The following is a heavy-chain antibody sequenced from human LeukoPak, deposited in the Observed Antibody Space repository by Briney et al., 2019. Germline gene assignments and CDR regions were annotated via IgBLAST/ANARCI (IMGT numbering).Heavy chain of an antibody. Sequence: PGGSLRLSCTASGFIFTNYAMHWVRQAPGKGLEWVAVISYDGSNKYYADSVKGRFTISRDNSKNTLYLQMNSLRAEDTAVYYCARDRTDAFDIWGQGTMVTVSS. CDR2: ISYDGSNK. V-gene: IGHV3-30-3*01. CDR1: GFIFTNYA. J-gene: IGHJ3*02. CDR3: ARDRTDAFDI.